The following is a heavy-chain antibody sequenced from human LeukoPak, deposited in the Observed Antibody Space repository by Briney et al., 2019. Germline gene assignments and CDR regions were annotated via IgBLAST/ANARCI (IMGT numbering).Heavy chain of an antibody. J-gene: IGHJ3*02. Sequence: GGSLRLSCAASGFTVSSTYMSWVRQAPGKGLEWVSVIYKDGKIYYIDSVKGRFTIFRDNSKNILYLQMNSLRAEDTAIYYCAKRGGGTMFAFDSWGQGTMVTVSS. CDR1: GFTVSSTY. D-gene: IGHD3-10*02. CDR2: IYKDGKI. V-gene: IGHV3-53*01. CDR3: AKRGGGTMFAFDS.